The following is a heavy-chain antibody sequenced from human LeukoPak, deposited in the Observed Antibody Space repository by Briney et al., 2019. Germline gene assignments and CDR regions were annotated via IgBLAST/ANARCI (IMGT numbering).Heavy chain of an antibody. CDR3: ARSTPRLSGGYAKH. V-gene: IGHV4-39*07. D-gene: IGHD2-2*01. J-gene: IGHJ4*02. CDR1: GGSISSSSYY. Sequence: PSETLSLTCTVSGGSISSSSYYWGWIRQPPGKGLEWIGSIYHSGSTYYNPSLKSRVTISVDTSKNQFSLKLTSVTAADTAVYYCARSTPRLSGGYAKHWGQGTLVTVSS. CDR2: IYHSGST.